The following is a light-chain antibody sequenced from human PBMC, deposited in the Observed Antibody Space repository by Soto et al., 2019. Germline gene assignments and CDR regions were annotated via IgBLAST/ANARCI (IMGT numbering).Light chain of an antibody. CDR2: EVS. Sequence: QSVLTQPASVCGSPGQSITISCTGTSSDVGGYKYVSWYQLHPGKAPKLMIYEVSNRPSGISNRFSASKSGNTASLTISGLQAEDEADYYCFSYTSSTAYVFGTGTKVTVL. CDR3: FSYTSSTAYV. CDR1: SSDVGGYKY. J-gene: IGLJ1*01. V-gene: IGLV2-14*01.